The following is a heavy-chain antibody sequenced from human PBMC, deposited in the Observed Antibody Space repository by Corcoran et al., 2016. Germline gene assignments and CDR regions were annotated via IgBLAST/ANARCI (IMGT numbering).Heavy chain of an antibody. J-gene: IGHJ4*02. CDR1: GGSVSSGSYY. D-gene: IGHD1-26*01. CDR2: IYYSGST. V-gene: IGHV4-61*01. CDR3: ARGEGVGDSSAGFDN. Sequence: QVQLQESGPGLVKPSETLSLTCTVSGGSVSSGSYYWSWIRQPPGKGLEWIGYIYYSGSTNYNPSLKSRVTISVDTSKNQFSLKLSSVTAADTAMYYWARGEGVGDSSAGFDNWGQGTLVTVSS.